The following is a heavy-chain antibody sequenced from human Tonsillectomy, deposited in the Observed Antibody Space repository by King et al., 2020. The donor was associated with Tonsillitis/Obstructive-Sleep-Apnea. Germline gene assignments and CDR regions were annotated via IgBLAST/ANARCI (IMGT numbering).Heavy chain of an antibody. CDR3: TTRFSEYGRGGACYYGLDV. J-gene: IGHJ6*02. D-gene: IGHD2-15*01. V-gene: IGHV3-15*07. CDR2: LKSKTDGGTT. CDR1: GFAFNKAW. Sequence: VQLVESGGGLVKPGGSLRLSCVASGFAFNKAWMNWVRQAPGKGLEWVGRLKSKTDGGTTDYAAPVKGRFTITRDDSKNTLYLQMNSLKFEDTAVYYCTTRFSEYGRGGACYYGLDVWGQGTAVTFSS.